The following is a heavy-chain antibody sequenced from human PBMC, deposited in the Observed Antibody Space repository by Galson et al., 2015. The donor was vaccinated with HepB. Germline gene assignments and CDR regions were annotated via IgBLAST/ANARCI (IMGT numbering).Heavy chain of an antibody. J-gene: IGHJ6*02. CDR1: GFTFGDYA. CDR3: ARYIVVAPAVIYVYSYGMDV. CDR2: ISWNSGSI. D-gene: IGHD2-2*01. V-gene: IGHV3-9*01. Sequence: SLKLSCAASGFTFGDYAMHWVRQAPGKGLEWVSGISWNSGSISYADSVKGRFTISRDNSKNTLYLQMNSLRAEDTAVYYCARYIVVAPAVIYVYSYGMDVWGQGTTVTVSS.